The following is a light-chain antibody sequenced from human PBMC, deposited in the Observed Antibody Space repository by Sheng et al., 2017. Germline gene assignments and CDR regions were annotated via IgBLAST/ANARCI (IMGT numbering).Light chain of an antibody. CDR1: QSVDSKY. CDR2: GAS. CDR3: QQFGNSPPWT. V-gene: IGKV3-20*01. Sequence: EIVLTQSPGTLSLSPGERATLSCRASQSVDSKYFAWYQQKPGQAPRLLIYGASSRATGIPDRFSGSGSGTDFSLTISRLEPEDFAVYYCQQFGNSPPWTFGQGTKVDIK. J-gene: IGKJ1*01.